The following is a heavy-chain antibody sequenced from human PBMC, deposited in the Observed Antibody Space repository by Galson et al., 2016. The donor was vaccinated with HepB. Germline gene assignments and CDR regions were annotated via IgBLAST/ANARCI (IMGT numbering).Heavy chain of an antibody. CDR3: AAPHRSSGYYSPGDF. D-gene: IGHD3-22*01. J-gene: IGHJ4*02. V-gene: IGHV5-10-1*01. Sequence: QSGTEVKEPGESLRISCKASGSSFTFYWINWVRQMPGKGLQWMGRIDPSDSYTNYNPSFQGHVTFSVDKSTSTAYLQWSSLRPSDTAMYYCAAPHRSSGYYSPGDFWGQGTLATVSS. CDR1: GSSFTFYW. CDR2: IDPSDSYT.